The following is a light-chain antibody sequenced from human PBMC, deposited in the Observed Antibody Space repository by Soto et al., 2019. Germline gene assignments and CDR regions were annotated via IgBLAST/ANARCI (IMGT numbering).Light chain of an antibody. CDR1: QSVSSSY. CDR2: GAS. CDR3: QQYGSSPGWT. V-gene: IGKV3-20*01. J-gene: IGKJ1*01. Sequence: EIVLTQSPGTLSLSPGERATLSCRASQSVSSSYLAWYQQKPGQAPRLLIYGASSRATGIPDRFSVSGSGKDFTLTISRLEPEGFAVYYWQQYGSSPGWTFGQGTKVEIK.